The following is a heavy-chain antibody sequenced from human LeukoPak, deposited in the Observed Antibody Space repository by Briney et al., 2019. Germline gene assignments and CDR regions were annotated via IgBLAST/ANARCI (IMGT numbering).Heavy chain of an antibody. Sequence: GGSLRLSCAASGFTFSDYYMSWIRQAPGKGLEWVSYISSSGSTIYYADSVKGRFTISRDNAKNSLYLQMNSLRAEDTALYYCARVPWEPDAFDIWGQGTMVTVSS. D-gene: IGHD1-26*01. V-gene: IGHV3-11*01. CDR3: ARVPWEPDAFDI. J-gene: IGHJ3*02. CDR1: GFTFSDYY. CDR2: ISSSGSTI.